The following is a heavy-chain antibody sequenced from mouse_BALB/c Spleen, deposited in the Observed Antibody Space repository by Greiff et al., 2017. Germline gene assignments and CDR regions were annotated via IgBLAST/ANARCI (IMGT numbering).Heavy chain of an antibody. Sequence: EVKLVESGGGLVQPGGSLKLSCAASGFTFSSYTMSWVRQTPEKRLEWVAYISNGGGSTYYPDTVKGRFTISRDNAKNTLYLQMSSLKSEDTAMYYCARRGHFGYFDVWGAGTTVTVSS. CDR3: ARRGHFGYFDV. CDR1: GFTFSSYT. J-gene: IGHJ1*01. V-gene: IGHV5-12-2*01. CDR2: ISNGGGST. D-gene: IGHD3-1*01.